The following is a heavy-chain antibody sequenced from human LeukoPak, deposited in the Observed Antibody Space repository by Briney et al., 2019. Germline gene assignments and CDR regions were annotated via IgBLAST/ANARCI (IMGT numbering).Heavy chain of an antibody. J-gene: IGHJ6*02. CDR3: AREVTVVIYYYYYGMDV. CDR2: INAYNGNT. V-gene: IGHV1-18*01. CDR1: GYTFTSYG. D-gene: IGHD3-22*01. Sequence: ASVKVSCKASGYTFTSYGISWVRQAPGQGLEWMGWINAYNGNTNYAQKLQGRVTMTTDTSTSTAYMELRSLRSDDTAVYYCAREVTVVIYYYYYGMDVWGQGTTVTVSS.